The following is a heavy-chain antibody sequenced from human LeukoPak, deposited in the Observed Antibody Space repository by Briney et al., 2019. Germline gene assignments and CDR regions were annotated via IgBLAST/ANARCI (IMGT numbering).Heavy chain of an antibody. CDR2: ISDSGST. D-gene: IGHD3-16*01. Sequence: PSETLSLTCVVSGGSLSTHHWSWIRQSPGRGLEWIGYISDSGSTNYNPSLKSRVTISVDTSKNQFSLMLSSVTAADTAVYYCARHYGPWGQGTLVTVSS. CDR1: GGSLSTHH. CDR3: ARHYGP. J-gene: IGHJ5*02. V-gene: IGHV4-59*11.